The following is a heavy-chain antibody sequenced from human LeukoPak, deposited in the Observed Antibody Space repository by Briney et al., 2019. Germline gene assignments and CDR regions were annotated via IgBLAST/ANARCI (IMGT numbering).Heavy chain of an antibody. CDR2: IYYSGST. D-gene: IGHD3-16*01. Sequence: SETLSLTCTVSGGSISSYYWSWIRQPPGKGLEWIGYIYYSGSTNYNPSLKSRVTISVDTSKNQFSLKLSSVTAADTAVYYCARSFGVGTERLWGQGTLVTVSS. CDR1: GGSISSYY. J-gene: IGHJ4*02. V-gene: IGHV4-59*01. CDR3: ARSFGVGTERL.